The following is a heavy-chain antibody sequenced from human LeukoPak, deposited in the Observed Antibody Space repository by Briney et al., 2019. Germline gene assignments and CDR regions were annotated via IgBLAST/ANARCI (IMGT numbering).Heavy chain of an antibody. CDR3: TKYVYYYGSGSTEYFDY. Sequence: SGPTLAKPTQTLTLTCTFSGFSLSTSGVGVGWIRQPPGKALEWLALIYWDDDKRYSPSLKSRLTITKDTSKTQVVLTMTNMDPVDTATYYCTKYVYYYGSGSTEYFDYWGQGTLVTVSS. CDR1: GFSLSTSGVG. J-gene: IGHJ4*02. D-gene: IGHD3-10*01. V-gene: IGHV2-5*02. CDR2: IYWDDDK.